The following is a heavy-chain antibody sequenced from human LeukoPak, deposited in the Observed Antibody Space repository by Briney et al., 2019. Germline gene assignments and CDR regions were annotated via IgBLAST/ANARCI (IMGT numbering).Heavy chain of an antibody. V-gene: IGHV5-51*01. Sequence: PGESLRISCKGSGYSFTSQWISWVRQMPGKGLEWMGIIYPGDSDARYSPSFQGQVTFSADKSISTAYLQWSSLKASDTAMYYCARRGREGYNTYYFDYWGQGTLVTASS. CDR2: IYPGDSDA. CDR1: GYSFTSQW. CDR3: ARRGREGYNTYYFDY. J-gene: IGHJ4*02. D-gene: IGHD5-24*01.